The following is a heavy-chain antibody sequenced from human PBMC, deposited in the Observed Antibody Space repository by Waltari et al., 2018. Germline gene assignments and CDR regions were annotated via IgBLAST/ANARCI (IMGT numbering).Heavy chain of an antibody. Sequence: QLQLQESGSGLVKPSQTLSLTCAVSGGSISSGGYSWSWIRQPPGKGLEWIVYIYHSGSTYYNPSLKSRVTISVDRSKNQFSLKLSSVTAADTAVYYCARAYGSGSYYKNWFDPWGQGTLVTVSS. V-gene: IGHV4-30-2*01. CDR3: ARAYGSGSYYKNWFDP. CDR1: GGSISSGGYS. D-gene: IGHD3-10*01. J-gene: IGHJ5*02. CDR2: IYHSGST.